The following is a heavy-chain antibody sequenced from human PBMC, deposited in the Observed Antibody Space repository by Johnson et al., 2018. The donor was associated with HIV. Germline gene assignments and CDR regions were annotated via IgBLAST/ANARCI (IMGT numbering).Heavy chain of an antibody. D-gene: IGHD2/OR15-2a*01. CDR3: AKARARFYGAFDM. V-gene: IGHV3-23*04. Sequence: VQLVESGGGLVQPGGSLRLSCAVSGFTFSSYAMSWVRQAPGKGLEWVSAISGSGCSRYYADSVKGRFTISRDNSKNRLYLQMNSLRAEDTAVYYCAKARARFYGAFDMWGQGTMVTVSS. CDR1: GFTFSSYA. J-gene: IGHJ3*02. CDR2: ISGSGCSR.